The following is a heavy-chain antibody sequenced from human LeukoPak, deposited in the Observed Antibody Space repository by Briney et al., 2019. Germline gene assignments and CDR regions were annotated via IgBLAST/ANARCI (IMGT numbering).Heavy chain of an antibody. CDR1: GGSISSYY. J-gene: IGHJ6*02. CDR2: IYYSGST. V-gene: IGHV4-59*08. Sequence: SETLPLTCTVSGGSISSYYWSWIRQPPGKGLEWIGYIYYSGSTYYNPSLKSRVTISVDTSKNQFSLKLSSVTAADTAVYYCARHVGSIVLMVYVNDYGMDVWGQGTTVTVSS. D-gene: IGHD2-8*01. CDR3: ARHVGSIVLMVYVNDYGMDV.